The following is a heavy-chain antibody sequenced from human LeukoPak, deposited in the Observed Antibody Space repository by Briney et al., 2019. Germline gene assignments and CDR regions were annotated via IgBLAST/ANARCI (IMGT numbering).Heavy chain of an antibody. CDR2: ISYSGST. D-gene: IGHD3-10*01. CDR1: DDSISSYY. J-gene: IGHJ4*02. CDR3: ARADRDYYGSGTYFDY. V-gene: IGHV4-59*01. Sequence: PSETLSLTCTVSDDSISSYYCSWIRQPPGKGLEWIGYISYSGSTNYNPSLKSRVTISVDMSKNQFSLRLSSVTAADTAVYYCARADRDYYGSGTYFDYWGQGTLVTVSS.